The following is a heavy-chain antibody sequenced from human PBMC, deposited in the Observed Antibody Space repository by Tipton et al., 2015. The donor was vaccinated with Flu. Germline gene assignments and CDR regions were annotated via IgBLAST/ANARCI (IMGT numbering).Heavy chain of an antibody. CDR3: ARGFRPPSGVVVPAAINAPFDY. D-gene: IGHD2-2*02. J-gene: IGHJ4*02. Sequence: TLSLTCTVSGGSISSYYWSWIRQPPGKGLEWIGYIYYSGSTNYNPFLKSRVTISVDTSKNQFSRKLSSVTAADTAVYYCARGFRPPSGVVVPAAINAPFDYWGQGTLVTVSS. CDR1: GGSISSYY. V-gene: IGHV4-59*12. CDR2: IYYSGST.